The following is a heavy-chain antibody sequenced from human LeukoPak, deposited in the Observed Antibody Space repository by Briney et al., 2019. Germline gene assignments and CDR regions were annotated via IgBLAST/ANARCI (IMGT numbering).Heavy chain of an antibody. D-gene: IGHD3-9*01. V-gene: IGHV1-18*01. Sequence: ASVKVACKASGYTFSSDTFTWVRQASGQGLEWMGWISGNNGNTKYAQKFQPRVTLTTDTSTNTAYMELRSLRSDDTAVYYCARVSNTRGSTDNYFDSWGQGTLVTVSS. CDR2: ISGNNGNT. CDR1: GYTFSSDT. J-gene: IGHJ4*02. CDR3: ARVSNTRGSTDNYFDS.